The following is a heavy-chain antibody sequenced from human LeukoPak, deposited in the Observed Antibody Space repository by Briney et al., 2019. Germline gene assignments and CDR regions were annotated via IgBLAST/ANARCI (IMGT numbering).Heavy chain of an antibody. Sequence: SETLSLTCAVYGGSFSGYYWSWILQPLGKGLEWIGEINHSGSTNYNPSLKSRVTISVDTSKNQFSLKLSSVTAADTAVYYCARGVRWPPNWYDTWGQGTLVTVSS. CDR2: INHSGST. V-gene: IGHV4-34*01. J-gene: IGHJ5*02. D-gene: IGHD2-15*01. CDR3: ARGVRWPPNWYDT. CDR1: GGSFSGYY.